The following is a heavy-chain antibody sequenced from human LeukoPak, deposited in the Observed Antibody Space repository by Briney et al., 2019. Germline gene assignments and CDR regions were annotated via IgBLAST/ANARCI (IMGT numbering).Heavy chain of an antibody. CDR3: ATSRYDSSGYYGIIGY. V-gene: IGHV3-48*03. Sequence: GGSLRLSCAASGFTFSSYEMNWVRQAPGKGLEWVSYISSSGSTIYYADSVKGRFTISRDNAKNSLHLQMNSLRAEDTAVYYCATSRYDSSGYYGIIGYWGQGTLVTVSS. D-gene: IGHD3-22*01. CDR1: GFTFSSYE. J-gene: IGHJ4*02. CDR2: ISSSGSTI.